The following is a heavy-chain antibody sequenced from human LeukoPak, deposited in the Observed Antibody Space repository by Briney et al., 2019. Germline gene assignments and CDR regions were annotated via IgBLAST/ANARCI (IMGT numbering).Heavy chain of an antibody. CDR1: GYTFTGYY. D-gene: IGHD3-10*01. CDR3: ARVARFGELLYYYFDY. Sequence: ASVKVSCKASGYTFTGYYMHWVRQAPGQGLEWMGRINPNSGGTNYAQKFQGRATMTRDTSISTAYMELSRLRSDDTAVYYCARVARFGELLYYYFDYWGQGTLVTVSS. J-gene: IGHJ4*02. V-gene: IGHV1-2*06. CDR2: INPNSGGT.